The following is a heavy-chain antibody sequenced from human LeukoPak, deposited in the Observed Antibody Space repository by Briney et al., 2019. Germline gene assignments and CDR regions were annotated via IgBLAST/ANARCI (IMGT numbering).Heavy chain of an antibody. D-gene: IGHD3-22*01. CDR3: ARGRAYYYDSSGHAFDI. CDR2: IYTSGST. Sequence: SETLSLTCTVSGGSISSYYWSWIRQPAGKGLEWVGRIYTSGSTNYNPSLKSRVTMSVDTSKNQFCLKLSSVTAADTAVYYCARGRAYYYDSSGHAFDIWGEGTMVSVSS. V-gene: IGHV4-4*07. CDR1: GGSISSYY. J-gene: IGHJ3*02.